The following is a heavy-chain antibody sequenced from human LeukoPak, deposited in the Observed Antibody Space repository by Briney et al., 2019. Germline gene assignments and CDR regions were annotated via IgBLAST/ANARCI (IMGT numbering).Heavy chain of an antibody. D-gene: IGHD3-22*01. Sequence: EASVKVSCKASGYTFTSYYMHWVRQAPGQGLEWMGIINPSGGSTSYAQKFQGRVTMTRDTSTSTVYMELSRLRSDDTAVYYCASKWVTYYYNSSYYHYPTDVFDIWGQGTMVTVSS. CDR3: ASKWVTYYYNSSYYHYPTDVFDI. V-gene: IGHV1-46*01. J-gene: IGHJ3*02. CDR1: GYTFTSYY. CDR2: INPSGGST.